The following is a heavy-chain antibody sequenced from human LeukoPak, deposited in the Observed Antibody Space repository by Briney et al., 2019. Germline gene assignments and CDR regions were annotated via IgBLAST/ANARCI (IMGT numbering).Heavy chain of an antibody. J-gene: IGHJ4*02. CDR1: ADSISTYY. CDR2: IYYSGST. V-gene: IGHV4-59*08. D-gene: IGHD6-19*01. CDR3: ARFDRRGWYYFDH. Sequence: SENLSLTCTVSADSISTYYWSWIRQPPGQGLEWIGYIYYSGSTNYSPSIKSRVTIAVDTTKNQLSLNLSSVTAADTAVYDCARFDRRGWYYFDHWGQGTLVTVSS.